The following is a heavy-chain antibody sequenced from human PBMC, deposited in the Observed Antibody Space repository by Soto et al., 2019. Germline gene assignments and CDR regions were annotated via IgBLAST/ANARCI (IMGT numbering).Heavy chain of an antibody. V-gene: IGHV1-46*03. J-gene: IGHJ6*02. Sequence: ASVKVSCTASGYTFTSYYMHCVRQAPGQGLEWMGIINPSGGSTSYAQKFQGRVTMTRDTSTSTVYMELSSLRSEDTAVYYCARDGAPDYDILTGYYYYYGMDVWGQGTTVTAP. CDR2: INPSGGST. CDR3: ARDGAPDYDILTGYYYYYGMDV. CDR1: GYTFTSYY. D-gene: IGHD3-9*01.